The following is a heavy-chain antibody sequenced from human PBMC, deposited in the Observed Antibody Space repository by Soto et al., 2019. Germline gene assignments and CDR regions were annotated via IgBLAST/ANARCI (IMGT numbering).Heavy chain of an antibody. CDR3: ARVLQLVGYFYYYIDV. J-gene: IGHJ6*03. D-gene: IGHD6-6*01. Sequence: QVQLLQSGAEVKKPGASVKVSCKASGYTFTNYGITWVRQAPGLGLEWMGLISAYNGDTHYTQRLQGRVTMTTDTSTSTAYMELRGLRSDDTAVDYCARVLQLVGYFYYYIDVWGKGTTVTVSS. CDR1: GYTFTNYG. V-gene: IGHV1-18*01. CDR2: ISAYNGDT.